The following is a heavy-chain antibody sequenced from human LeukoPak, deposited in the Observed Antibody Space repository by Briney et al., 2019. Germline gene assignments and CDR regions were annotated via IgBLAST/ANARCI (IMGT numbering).Heavy chain of an antibody. Sequence: SETLSLTCTVSGGSISSSSYYWSWIRQPPGKGLEWIGYIYYSGSTNYNPSLKSRVTMSLDTSKNQLSLKLSSVTAADTAVYYCARAKKAVAGFFDYWGQGTLVTVSS. CDR2: IYYSGST. J-gene: IGHJ4*02. V-gene: IGHV4-61*01. CDR3: ARAKKAVAGFFDY. D-gene: IGHD6-19*01. CDR1: GGSISSSSYY.